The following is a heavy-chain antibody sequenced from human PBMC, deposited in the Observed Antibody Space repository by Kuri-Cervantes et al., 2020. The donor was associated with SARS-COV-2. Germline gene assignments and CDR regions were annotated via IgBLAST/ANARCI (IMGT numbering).Heavy chain of an antibody. CDR2: IYHSGST. Sequence: SETLSLTCAVSGGSISSGGYFWSWIRQPPGKGLEWIGYIYHSGSTYYNPSLKSRVTISVDTSKNQFSPKLSSVTAADTAVYYCARPLPAHCSGGNCYYYYGMDVWGQGTTVTVSS. V-gene: IGHV4-30-2*01. D-gene: IGHD2-15*01. CDR3: ARPLPAHCSGGNCYYYYGMDV. J-gene: IGHJ6*02. CDR1: GGSISSGGYF.